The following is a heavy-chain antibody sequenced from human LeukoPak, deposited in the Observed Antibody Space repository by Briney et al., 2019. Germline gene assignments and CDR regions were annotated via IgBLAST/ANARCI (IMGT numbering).Heavy chain of an antibody. CDR2: INHSGST. D-gene: IGHD3-22*01. CDR1: GGSFSGYY. Sequence: SETLSLTCAVYGGSFSGYYWSWIRQPPGKGLEWIGEINHSGSTNYNPSLKSRVTISVDTSKNQFSLKLSSVTAADTAVYYCARVPYYYDSSGWYYYYGMDVWGQGTTVTVSS. V-gene: IGHV4-34*01. CDR3: ARVPYYYDSSGWYYYYGMDV. J-gene: IGHJ6*02.